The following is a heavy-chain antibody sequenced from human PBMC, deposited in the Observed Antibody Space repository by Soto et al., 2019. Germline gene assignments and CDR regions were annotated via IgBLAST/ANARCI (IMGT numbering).Heavy chain of an antibody. D-gene: IGHD6-25*01. Sequence: EVQLLESGGGLVQPGRSLRLSCAASGFTFSNYAMSWVRQAPGQGLDLVSAISGSGGTTYYADSVKGRCTISRANSKKTLFMQTNSLTEEDAAVYYCGKFFVKTVSNSGWPWSFHYWGQGTLVTVSS. CDR1: GFTFSNYA. CDR2: ISGSGGTT. V-gene: IGHV3-23*01. J-gene: IGHJ4*02. CDR3: GKFFVKTVSNSGWPWSFHY.